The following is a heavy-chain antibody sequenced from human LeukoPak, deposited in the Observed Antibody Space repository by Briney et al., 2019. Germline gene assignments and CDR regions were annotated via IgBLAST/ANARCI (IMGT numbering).Heavy chain of an antibody. Sequence: GGSLRLSCAASGFTFSSYAMTWVRQAPGKGLEWVSAISGSGDSTYYADSVKGRFTISRDNSKNTLYLQMNSLRAEDTAVYYCAKGEGSWYDFWSGYFTDPHYFDYWGQGTLVTVSS. V-gene: IGHV3-23*01. D-gene: IGHD3-3*01. J-gene: IGHJ4*02. CDR1: GFTFSSYA. CDR3: AKGEGSWYDFWSGYFTDPHYFDY. CDR2: ISGSGDST.